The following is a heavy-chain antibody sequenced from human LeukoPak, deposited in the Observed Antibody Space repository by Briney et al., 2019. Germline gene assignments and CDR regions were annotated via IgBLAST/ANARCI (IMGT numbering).Heavy chain of an antibody. CDR2: IWYDGSSK. J-gene: IGHJ4*02. Sequence: SGGSLRLSCAASGVTFSSIGMQWVRQTPAKGLQWVAGIWYDGSSKYYTDSVQGRFTISSDNDRNTLFLQMNSLSAQGTAVYYCVRASIEGATILDYCGQGHLVPVSS. CDR3: VRASIEGATILDY. D-gene: IGHD1-26*01. CDR1: GVTFSSIG. V-gene: IGHV3-33*01.